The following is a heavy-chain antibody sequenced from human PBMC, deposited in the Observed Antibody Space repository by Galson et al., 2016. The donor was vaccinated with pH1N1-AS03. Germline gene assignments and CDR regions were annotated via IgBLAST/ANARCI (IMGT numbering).Heavy chain of an antibody. V-gene: IGHV3-30-3*01. CDR3: AAGDYVAASFDN. CDR1: GLIFSNSA. CDR2: MSYDGGNE. D-gene: IGHD3-16*01. J-gene: IGHJ4*02. Sequence: LRLSCAASGLIFSNSAMHWVRQAPGKGLEWVAVMSYDGGNEYYADAVKGRFTISRDHSRKTLYLQMNSLRVEDTAEYYCAAGDYVAASFDNWGQGTLVTVSS.